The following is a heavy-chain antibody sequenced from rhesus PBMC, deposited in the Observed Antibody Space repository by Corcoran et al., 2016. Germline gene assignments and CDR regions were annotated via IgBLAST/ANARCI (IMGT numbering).Heavy chain of an antibody. D-gene: IGHD4-29*01. V-gene: IGHV4-122*02. J-gene: IGHJ4*01. CDR1: GGSISSGYYY. Sequence: QVQLQESGPGLVKPSETLSLTCAVSGGSISSGYYYWSWIRQPPGKGLEWIGYITYSGRTSYNPSLKSRVTISRDTSKNQFSLKLSSVTAADTAVYYCARGYGSSPFDYWGQGVLVTVSS. CDR3: ARGYGSSPFDY. CDR2: ITYSGRT.